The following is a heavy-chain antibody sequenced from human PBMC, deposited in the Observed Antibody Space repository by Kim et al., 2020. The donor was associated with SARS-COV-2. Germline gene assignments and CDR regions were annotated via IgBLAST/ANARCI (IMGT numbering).Heavy chain of an antibody. CDR3: ARDLLYSGSHETAK. D-gene: IGHD1-26*01. CDR1: GFTFSAYW. Sequence: GGSLRLSCTASGFTFSAYWMYWVRQFPGKGLVWVSRIHSDGRVTSYANSVKGRFTISRDNAKNTVYLQMNSLRAEDTAVYYCARDLLYSGSHETAKWGQGTLVSVS. J-gene: IGHJ4*02. V-gene: IGHV3-74*01. CDR2: IHSDGRVT.